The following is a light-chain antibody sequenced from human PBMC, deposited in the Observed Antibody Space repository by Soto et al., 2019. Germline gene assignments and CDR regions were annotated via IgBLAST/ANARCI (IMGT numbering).Light chain of an antibody. Sequence: EIMLTQSPGTLSLSPGERATLSCRASQSVSSSYLAWYQQKPGQAPRLLIYGASSRATGIPDRFSGSGSGTDFTLTISRLEPEDFAVYYCQHYSRSPITLGQGTRLEIK. CDR3: QHYSRSPIT. CDR2: GAS. CDR1: QSVSSSY. V-gene: IGKV3-20*01. J-gene: IGKJ5*01.